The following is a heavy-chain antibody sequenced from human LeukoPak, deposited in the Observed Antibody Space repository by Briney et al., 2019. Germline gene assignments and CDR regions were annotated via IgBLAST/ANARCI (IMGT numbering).Heavy chain of an antibody. CDR2: INSDGSST. CDR3: ARVRYYYMDV. J-gene: IGHJ6*03. V-gene: IGHV3-74*01. Sequence: QAGGSLRLSCAASGFTFSIFWMHWVRRAPGKGPVWVSRINSDGSSTDYADSVKGRFTISRDNAKNSLYLQMNSLRAEDTAVYYCARVRYYYMDVWGKGTTVTVSS. CDR1: GFTFSIFW.